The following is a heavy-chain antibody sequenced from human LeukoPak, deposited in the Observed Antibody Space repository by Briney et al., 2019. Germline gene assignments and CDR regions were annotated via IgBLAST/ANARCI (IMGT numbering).Heavy chain of an antibody. J-gene: IGHJ5*02. Sequence: GASVKVSCKASGYTFTSYGISWVRQAPGQGLEWMGWISAYNGNANYAQKLQGRVTMTTDTSTSTAYMELRSLRSDDTAVYYCARVGSYYYGSGSYLLRLENNWFDPWGQGTLVIVSS. CDR1: GYTFTSYG. D-gene: IGHD3-10*01. V-gene: IGHV1-18*01. CDR2: ISAYNGNA. CDR3: ARVGSYYYGSGSYLLRLENNWFDP.